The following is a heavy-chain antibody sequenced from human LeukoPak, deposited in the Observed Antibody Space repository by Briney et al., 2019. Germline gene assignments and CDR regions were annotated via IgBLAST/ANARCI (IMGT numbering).Heavy chain of an antibody. Sequence: SETLSLTCAVYGGSFSGYYWSWIRQRPGKGLEWIGEINHSGSTNYNPSLKSRVTISVDTSKNQFSLKLSSVTAADTAVYYCARVTRDYDSSGYTGPNDYWGQGTLVTVSS. D-gene: IGHD3-22*01. V-gene: IGHV4-34*01. CDR2: INHSGST. J-gene: IGHJ4*02. CDR1: GGSFSGYY. CDR3: ARVTRDYDSSGYTGPNDY.